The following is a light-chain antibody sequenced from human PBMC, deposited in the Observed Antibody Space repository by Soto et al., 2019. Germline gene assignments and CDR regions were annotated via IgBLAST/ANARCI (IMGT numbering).Light chain of an antibody. V-gene: IGKV1-33*01. CDR2: DAS. CDR3: QQYDNGRSIT. J-gene: IGKJ5*01. CDR1: QDISNY. Sequence: DIQMTQSPSSLSASVGDRVTITCQASQDISNYLNWYQQKQGKAPKLLIYDASNLETVVPSRFSGSGARTDSTFTIINRQPEDIAAYYYQQYDNGRSITFGQGTLLEIK.